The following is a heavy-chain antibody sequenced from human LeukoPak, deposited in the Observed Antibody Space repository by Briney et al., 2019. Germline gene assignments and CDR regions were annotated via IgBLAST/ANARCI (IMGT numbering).Heavy chain of an antibody. CDR1: GFTFRSFG. V-gene: IGHV3-33*01. Sequence: GGSLRLSCAASGFTFRSFGMHWVRQAPGKGLEWVAVIWHDGRCTYYGDSVKGRFTISRDNSKNTLYLQMSSLRADDTAVYYCARGPPNTATTPLDYWGQGTLVTVSS. J-gene: IGHJ4*02. CDR3: ARGPPNTATTPLDY. CDR2: IWHDGRCT. D-gene: IGHD4-17*01.